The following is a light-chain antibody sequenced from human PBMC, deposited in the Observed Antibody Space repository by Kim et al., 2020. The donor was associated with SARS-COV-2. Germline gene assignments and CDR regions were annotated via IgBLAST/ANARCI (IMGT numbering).Light chain of an antibody. Sequence: VALGQTVSITCQGDSLRSYYATWYKQKPGQAPILVTYGKNNRPSGIPDRFSGSSSGNTASLTITGTQAGDEADYYCNSRDSNDNVVFGGGTQLTVL. J-gene: IGLJ2*01. CDR2: GKN. CDR1: SLRSYY. V-gene: IGLV3-19*01. CDR3: NSRDSNDNVV.